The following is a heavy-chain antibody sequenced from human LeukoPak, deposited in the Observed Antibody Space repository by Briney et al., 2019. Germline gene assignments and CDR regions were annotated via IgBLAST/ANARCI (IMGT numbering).Heavy chain of an antibody. J-gene: IGHJ6*02. V-gene: IGHV3-23*01. CDR3: AKTKGFYGDRMDV. D-gene: IGHD4-17*01. Sequence: GGSLRLSCAASGFTFSSYAMSWVRQAPGKGLEWVSDISGTGGSTYYADSVKGRFAISRDNSKNTLYLQMNSLRAEDTAVYYCAKTKGFYGDRMDVWGQGTTVTVSS. CDR2: ISGTGGST. CDR1: GFTFSSYA.